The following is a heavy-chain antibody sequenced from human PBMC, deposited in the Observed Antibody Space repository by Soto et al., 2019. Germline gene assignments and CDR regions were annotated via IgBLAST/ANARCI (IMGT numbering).Heavy chain of an antibody. J-gene: IGHJ4*02. Sequence: QVQLVESGGGVVQPGRSPRLSCSASGFTFSDYAINWVRQAPGKGLEWVASISGDGINKYIADSVKGRIIIYRANSKKTVLLQMRSLGPEDTAVYYCARRLTPSVTAMGYWGQGTLVTVSS. CDR3: ARRLTPSVTAMGY. CDR2: ISGDGINK. V-gene: IGHV3-30-3*01. CDR1: GFTFSDYA. D-gene: IGHD2-21*02.